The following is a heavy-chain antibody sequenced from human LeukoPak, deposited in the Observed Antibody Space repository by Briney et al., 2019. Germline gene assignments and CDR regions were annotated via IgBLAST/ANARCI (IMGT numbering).Heavy chain of an antibody. V-gene: IGHV5-51*01. CDR2: IYPGDSDT. CDR1: GYTFTTYW. CDR3: ARQAGYCGSTSCSRSEFDY. J-gene: IGHJ4*02. Sequence: GESLNISCKGSGYTFTTYWIGWARQMPGKGLEWMGIIYPGDSDTRYRASFQGQVTISADKSINTAYLQWSSLKASDTAIYYCARQAGYCGSTSCSRSEFDYWGQGTLVTVSS. D-gene: IGHD2-2*01.